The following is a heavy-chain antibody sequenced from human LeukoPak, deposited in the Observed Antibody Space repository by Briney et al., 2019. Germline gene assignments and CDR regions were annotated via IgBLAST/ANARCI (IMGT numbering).Heavy chain of an antibody. CDR3: ARPRGSGYYNYYMDV. CDR1: GGSVSSSSDY. D-gene: IGHD3-10*01. V-gene: IGHV4-39*01. CDR2: IHYTGRT. J-gene: IGHJ6*03. Sequence: SETLSLTCSVSGGSVSSSSDYWDWIRQPPGKGLEWIGTIHYTGRTYYNPSLKSRVTMSVDTSKNQFSLKLSSVTATDTAVYYCARPRGSGYYNYYMDVWGKGTTVIVSS.